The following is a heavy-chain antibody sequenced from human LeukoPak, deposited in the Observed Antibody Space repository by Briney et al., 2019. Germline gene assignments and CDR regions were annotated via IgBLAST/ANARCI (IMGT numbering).Heavy chain of an antibody. CDR2: IRYDGSNK. Sequence: GGSLRLSCAASGFTFSSYGMHWVRQAPGKGLEWVAFIRYDGSNKYYADSVKGRFTISRDNSKNTLYLQMNSLRAEDTAVYYCAKAGAVVVVVAKFFDYWGQGTLVTVSS. V-gene: IGHV3-30*02. D-gene: IGHD2-15*01. CDR1: GFTFSSYG. CDR3: AKAGAVVVVVAKFFDY. J-gene: IGHJ4*02.